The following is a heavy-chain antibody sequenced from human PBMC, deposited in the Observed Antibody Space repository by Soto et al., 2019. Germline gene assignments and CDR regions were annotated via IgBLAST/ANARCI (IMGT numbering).Heavy chain of an antibody. D-gene: IGHD6-19*01. Sequence: VQLVESGGGVVQPGRSLRLSCAASGFTFSDYAMHWVRQAPGKGLEWVAVVSHDGRNTHYADSVKGRFTISRDSSKNTVAREMTSLRAEATAVYYCAKGGLQWRVAYDFNYWGQGALVTVSS. J-gene: IGHJ4*02. CDR2: VSHDGRNT. V-gene: IGHV3-30*18. CDR1: GFTFSDYA. CDR3: AKGGLQWRVAYDFNY.